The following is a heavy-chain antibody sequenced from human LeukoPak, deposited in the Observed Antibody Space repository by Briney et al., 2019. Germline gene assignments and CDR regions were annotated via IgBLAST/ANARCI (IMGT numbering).Heavy chain of an antibody. Sequence: ASVKVSCKPSGGTFSSYAISWVRQAPGQGLEWMGGIIPIFGTANYAQKFQGRVTITADESTSTAYMELSSLRSEDTAVYYCARGYYYDSSGYITDYWGQGTLVTVSS. CDR2: IIPIFGTA. V-gene: IGHV1-69*01. CDR3: ARGYYYDSSGYITDY. D-gene: IGHD3-22*01. CDR1: GGTFSSYA. J-gene: IGHJ4*02.